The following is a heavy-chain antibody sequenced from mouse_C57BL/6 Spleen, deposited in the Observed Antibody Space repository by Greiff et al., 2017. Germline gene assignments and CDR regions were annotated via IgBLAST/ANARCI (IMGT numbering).Heavy chain of an antibody. V-gene: IGHV1-7*01. J-gene: IGHJ4*01. D-gene: IGHD2-4*01. Sequence: QVQLLQSGAELAKPGASVKLSCKASGYTFTSYWMHWVKQRPGQGLEWIGYINPSSGYTTYNQTFKDKATLTADKSSSTAYMQLSSLTYEDSAVYYCARTDYGYAMDYWGQGTSVTVSS. CDR2: INPSSGYT. CDR3: ARTDYGYAMDY. CDR1: GYTFTSYW.